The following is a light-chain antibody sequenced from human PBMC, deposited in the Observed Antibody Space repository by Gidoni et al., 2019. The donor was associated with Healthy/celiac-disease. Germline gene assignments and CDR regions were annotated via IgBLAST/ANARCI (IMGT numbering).Light chain of an antibody. J-gene: IGKJ2*01. CDR2: DAS. V-gene: IGKV1-5*01. CDR3: QQYNSYPYT. CDR1: QSISSW. Sequence: DIQMPQSPSTLSASVGDRVTNTCRASQSISSWFAWYQQKPGKAPKLLIYDASSLESGVPSRFSGSGSGTEFTLTISSLQPDDFATYYCQQYNSYPYTFGQWTKLEIK.